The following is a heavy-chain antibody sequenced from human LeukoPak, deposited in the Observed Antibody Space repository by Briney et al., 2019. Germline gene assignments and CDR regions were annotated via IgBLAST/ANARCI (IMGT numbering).Heavy chain of an antibody. CDR1: GGTFSSYA. D-gene: IGHD6-6*01. CDR2: IIPIFGTA. V-gene: IGHV1-69*13. CDR3: ARDSSSSPNWFDP. Sequence: SVKVSCKASGGTFSSYAINWVRQAPGQGLEWMGGIIPIFGTANYAQKFQGRVTITADESTSTAYMELSSLRSEDTAVYYCARDSSSSPNWFDPWGQGTLVTVSS. J-gene: IGHJ5*02.